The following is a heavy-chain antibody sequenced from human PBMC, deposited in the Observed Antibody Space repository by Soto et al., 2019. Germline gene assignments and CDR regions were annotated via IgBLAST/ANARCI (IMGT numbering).Heavy chain of an antibody. CDR2: IKQDGSEK. V-gene: IGHV3-7*01. Sequence: PGGSHRLSCASSGFTFSSYWMSWVRQAPGKGLEWVANIKQDGSEKYYVDSVKGRFTISRDNAKNSLYLQMNSLRAEDTAVYYCARCPQFPWFDPWGQGTLVTVSS. CDR3: ARCPQFPWFDP. J-gene: IGHJ5*02. CDR1: GFTFSSYW.